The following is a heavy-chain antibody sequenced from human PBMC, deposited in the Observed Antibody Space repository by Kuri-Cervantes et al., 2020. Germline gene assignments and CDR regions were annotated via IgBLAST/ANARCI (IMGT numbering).Heavy chain of an antibody. CDR2: INHSGST. D-gene: IGHD2-8*02. J-gene: IGHJ4*02. CDR1: GGSFSGYY. Sequence: SETLSLTCAVYGGSFSGYYWSWIRQPPGKGLEWIGEINHSGSTNYNPSLKSRVTISVDTSKNQFSLKLSSVTAADTAVYYCARHPGVLVVPPDYWGQGTLVTVSS. V-gene: IGHV4-34*01. CDR3: ARHPGVLVVPPDY.